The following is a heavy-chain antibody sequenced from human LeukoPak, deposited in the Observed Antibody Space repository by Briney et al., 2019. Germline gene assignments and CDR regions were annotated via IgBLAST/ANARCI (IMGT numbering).Heavy chain of an antibody. J-gene: IGHJ4*02. CDR3: ARVFPDSGSYYDY. CDR2: INPNSGGT. Sequence: ASVKVSCKASGYTFTSYAMNWVRQAPGQGLEWMGWINPNSGGTNYAQKFQGRVTMTRDTSISTAYMELSRLRSDDTAVYYCARVFPDSGSYYDYWGQGTLVTVSS. V-gene: IGHV1-2*02. CDR1: GYTFTSYA. D-gene: IGHD1-26*01.